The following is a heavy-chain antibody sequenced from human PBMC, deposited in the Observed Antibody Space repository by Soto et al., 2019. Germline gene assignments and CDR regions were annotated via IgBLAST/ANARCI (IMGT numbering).Heavy chain of an antibody. Sequence: SETLSLTCTVSGGSISSGGYYWSWIRQHPGKGLEWIGYIYHSGTTYYNPSLKSRVTISVDTSKNQFSLKLSSVTAADTAVYYCARVHLIVMAFDYWGQGTLVTVSS. CDR1: GGSISSGGYY. V-gene: IGHV4-31*03. D-gene: IGHD3-22*01. CDR3: ARVHLIVMAFDY. CDR2: IYHSGTT. J-gene: IGHJ4*02.